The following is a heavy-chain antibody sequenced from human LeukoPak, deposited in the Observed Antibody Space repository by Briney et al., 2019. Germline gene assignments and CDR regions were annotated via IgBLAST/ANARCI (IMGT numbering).Heavy chain of an antibody. Sequence: GGSLRLSCAASGFTFSSYAMGWVRQAPGKGPEWVPSISVSGGSTYYADSVKGRFTISRDNSKNTLYMQMNSLTAEDTAVYYCAKAYMVRGAHGSYLDYWGQGTLVTVSS. D-gene: IGHD3-10*01. V-gene: IGHV3-23*01. CDR1: GFTFSSYA. CDR3: AKAYMVRGAHGSYLDY. J-gene: IGHJ4*02. CDR2: ISVSGGST.